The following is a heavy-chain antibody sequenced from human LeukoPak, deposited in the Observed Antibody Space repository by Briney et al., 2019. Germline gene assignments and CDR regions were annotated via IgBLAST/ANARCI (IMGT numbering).Heavy chain of an antibody. J-gene: IGHJ4*02. D-gene: IGHD3-3*01. CDR3: ARDRLGAAYYDFWTGYTDY. Sequence: ASVKLSCKASGYTFTSYGINWVRQAPGQGLEWMGWISAYNGNTSYAQKLQGRVTMTTDTSTSTAYMELRSLRSDDTAVYYCARDRLGAAYYDFWTGYTDYWGQGTLVTVSS. CDR1: GYTFTSYG. V-gene: IGHV1-18*01. CDR2: ISAYNGNT.